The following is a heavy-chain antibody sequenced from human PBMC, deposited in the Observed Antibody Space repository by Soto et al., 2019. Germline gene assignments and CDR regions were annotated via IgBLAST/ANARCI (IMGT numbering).Heavy chain of an antibody. Sequence: QVQLVQSGAEVKKPGSSVTVSCKASGGTFSSYAISWVRQAPGQGLEWMGGIIPIFGTANYAQKFQGRVTITADKSTSTAYMELSSLRSEDTAVYYCASPNVDTAMVTHWDYWGQGTLVTVSS. J-gene: IGHJ4*02. V-gene: IGHV1-69*06. CDR3: ASPNVDTAMVTHWDY. CDR2: IIPIFGTA. CDR1: GGTFSSYA. D-gene: IGHD5-18*01.